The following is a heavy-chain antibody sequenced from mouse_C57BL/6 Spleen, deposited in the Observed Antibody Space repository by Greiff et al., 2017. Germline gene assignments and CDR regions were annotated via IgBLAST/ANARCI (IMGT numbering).Heavy chain of an antibody. V-gene: IGHV1-4*01. D-gene: IGHD1-1*01. J-gene: IGHJ3*01. CDR3: ARSTVYYGSSYGFAY. Sequence: VQLQRSGAELARPGASVKMSCKASGYTFTSYTMHWVKQRPGQGLEWIGYINPSSGYTKYNQKFKDKATLTADKSSSTAYMQLSSLTSEDSAVYYCARSTVYYGSSYGFAYWGQGTLVTVSA. CDR1: GYTFTSYT. CDR2: INPSSGYT.